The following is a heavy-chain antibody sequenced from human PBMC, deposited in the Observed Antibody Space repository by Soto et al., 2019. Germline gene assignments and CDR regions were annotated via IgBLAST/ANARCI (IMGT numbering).Heavy chain of an antibody. CDR1: GYSFTNYG. V-gene: IGHV1-18*01. Sequence: QDQLVQSGVEVKKPGASVKVSCKASGYSFTNYGITWVRQAPGQGFEWMGWISAYNGNTNYAQKFQGRVTMTTDASTSTANLELGSLRSDDTAGYYCARDRGVAPPVAGNTHYYYYMDVWGKGTTVTVSS. CDR3: ARDRGVAPPVAGNTHYYYYMDV. CDR2: ISAYNGNT. J-gene: IGHJ6*03. D-gene: IGHD6-19*01.